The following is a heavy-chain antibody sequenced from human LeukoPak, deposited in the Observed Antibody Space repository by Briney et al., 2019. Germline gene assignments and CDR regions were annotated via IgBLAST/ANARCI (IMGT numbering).Heavy chain of an antibody. CDR1: GFTFSSYA. D-gene: IGHD1-26*01. J-gene: IGHJ4*02. V-gene: IGHV3-23*01. CDR3: AKLAPGYSGSRPVDY. CDR2: ISVSGGST. Sequence: GGSLRLSCAASGFTFSSYAMSWVRQAPGKAREWVSAISVSGGSTYYADSVKGRFTISRDNSKNTLYLQMNSLSAEDTAVYYCAKLAPGYSGSRPVDYWGQGTLVTVSS.